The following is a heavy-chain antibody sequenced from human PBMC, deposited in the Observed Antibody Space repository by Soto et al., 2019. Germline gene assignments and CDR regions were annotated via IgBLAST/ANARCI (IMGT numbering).Heavy chain of an antibody. D-gene: IGHD1-20*01. J-gene: IGHJ5*02. CDR2: IWFTGTT. CDR3: ARESSGDHNHNWFDP. V-gene: IGHV4-59*01. Sequence: QVQLQESGPGLVKPSETLSLTCTVSGGSLSPYYWSWVRQPPGKGLEWIGFIWFTGTTTYNPSLRSRVTMSVDTSQNKLSLALNSVTAADTAVYYCARESSGDHNHNWFDPWGQGTLVTVSA. CDR1: GGSLSPYY.